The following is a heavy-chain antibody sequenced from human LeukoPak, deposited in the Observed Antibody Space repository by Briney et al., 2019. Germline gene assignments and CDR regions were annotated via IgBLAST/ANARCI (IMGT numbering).Heavy chain of an antibody. Sequence: ASVKVSCKASGYTFTSYDINWVRQATGQGLEWMGWMNPNSGNTGYAQKFQGRVTMTWNTSISTAYMELSSLRSEDTAVYYCASSVIGAGYYILYYYYGMDVWGQGTTVTVSS. V-gene: IGHV1-8*01. CDR3: ASSVIGAGYYILYYYYGMDV. J-gene: IGHJ6*02. CDR2: MNPNSGNT. D-gene: IGHD3-3*01. CDR1: GYTFTSYD.